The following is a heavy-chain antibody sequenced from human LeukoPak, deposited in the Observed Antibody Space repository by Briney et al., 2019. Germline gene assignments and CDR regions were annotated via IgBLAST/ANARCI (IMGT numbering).Heavy chain of an antibody. CDR2: ISSSGSTI. V-gene: IGHV3-11*04. Sequence: PGGSLRLSCAASGFTFSDYYMSWIRQAPGKGLEWVSYISSSGSTIYYADSVKGRFTISRDNAKNSLYLQMNSLRAEDTAVYYCARERHRCSSTSCYTGYYYYYMDVWGKGTTVTVSS. D-gene: IGHD2-2*02. CDR1: GFTFSDYY. CDR3: ARERHRCSSTSCYTGYYYYYMDV. J-gene: IGHJ6*03.